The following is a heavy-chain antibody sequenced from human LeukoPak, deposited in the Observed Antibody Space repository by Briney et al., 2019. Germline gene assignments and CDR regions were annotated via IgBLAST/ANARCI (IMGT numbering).Heavy chain of an antibody. D-gene: IGHD2-2*01. Sequence: GRSLRLSCAASGFTFSSYAMHWVRQAPGKGLEWVAVISYDGSNKYYADSVKGRFTISRDNSKNTLYLQMNSLRAEDTAVYYCARPAAFSCSSTSCDRGHAFDIWGQGTMVTVSS. CDR3: ARPAAFSCSSTSCDRGHAFDI. V-gene: IGHV3-30-3*01. J-gene: IGHJ3*02. CDR2: ISYDGSNK. CDR1: GFTFSSYA.